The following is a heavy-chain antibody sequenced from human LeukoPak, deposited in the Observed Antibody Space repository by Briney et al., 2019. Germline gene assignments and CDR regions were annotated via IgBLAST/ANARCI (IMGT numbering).Heavy chain of an antibody. J-gene: IGHJ6*03. Sequence: SAKVSCKASGGTFSSYAISWVRQAPGQGLEWVGRIIPILGIANYAQKFQGRVTITADKSTSTAYMELSSLRSEDTAVYYCATRLVLRFLEWTEAYYYYMDVWGKGTTVTVSS. CDR3: ATRLVLRFLEWTEAYYYYMDV. D-gene: IGHD3-3*01. V-gene: IGHV1-69*04. CDR2: IIPILGIA. CDR1: GGTFSSYA.